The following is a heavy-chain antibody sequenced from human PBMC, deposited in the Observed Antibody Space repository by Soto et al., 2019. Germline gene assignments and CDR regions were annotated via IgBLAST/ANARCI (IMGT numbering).Heavy chain of an antibody. CDR3: ASQLSVAGNYFFYYDMDV. CDR1: GFTFSSYA. D-gene: IGHD6-13*01. CDR2: IAYDGGSK. J-gene: IGHJ6*02. Sequence: GGSLRLSCAASGFTFSSYAMHWVRQAAGKGLEWVGVIAYDGGSKYYADSVKGRFTISRDNSKNTVYLQMNSLRVDDTAVYYCASQLSVAGNYFFYYDMDVWGQGTTVTVSS. V-gene: IGHV3-30-3*01.